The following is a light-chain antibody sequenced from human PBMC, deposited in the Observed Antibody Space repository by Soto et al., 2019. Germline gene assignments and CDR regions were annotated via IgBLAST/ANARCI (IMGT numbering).Light chain of an antibody. CDR3: QQYDNWPPYT. J-gene: IGKJ2*01. CDR1: QSVSRN. Sequence: EIELTQSPGTLSVSPGERATLSCRASQSVSRNVAWYQQKPGQAPRLLIYGASTRATGVPARFSASGSGTEFTLTISTLQSEDSAVYYCQQYDNWPPYTFGQGTKLEI. CDR2: GAS. V-gene: IGKV3D-15*01.